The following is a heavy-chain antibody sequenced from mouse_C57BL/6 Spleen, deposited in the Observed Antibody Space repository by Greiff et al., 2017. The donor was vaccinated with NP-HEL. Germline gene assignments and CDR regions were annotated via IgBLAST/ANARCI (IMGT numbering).Heavy chain of an antibody. CDR2: IYPGSGNT. D-gene: IGHD2-4*01. Sequence: QVQLQQSGAELVRPGASVKLSCKASGYTFTDYYINWVKQRPGQGLEWIARIYPGSGNTYYNEKFKGKATLTAEKSSSTAYMQLSSLTSEDSAVYFCARCYDYDVGFAYWGQGTLVTVSA. V-gene: IGHV1-76*01. J-gene: IGHJ3*01. CDR3: ARCYDYDVGFAY. CDR1: GYTFTDYY.